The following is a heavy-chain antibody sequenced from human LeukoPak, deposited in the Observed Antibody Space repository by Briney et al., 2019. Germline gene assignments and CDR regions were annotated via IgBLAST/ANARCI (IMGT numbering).Heavy chain of an antibody. V-gene: IGHV4-59*11. CDR1: GGSINGHY. CDR3: ARFGVDYDMDV. Sequence: SETLSLTCTVSGGSINGHYWTWIRQPPGKGLEWIGQIHYSGRADYNPSLKRRVTISVDTSKNQISLNLNSVTAADTTVYYCARFGVDYDMDVWGQGTTVAVSS. J-gene: IGHJ6*02. D-gene: IGHD3-16*01. CDR2: IHYSGRA.